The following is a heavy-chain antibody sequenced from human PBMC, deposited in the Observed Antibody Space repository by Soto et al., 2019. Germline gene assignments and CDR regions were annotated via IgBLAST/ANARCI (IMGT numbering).Heavy chain of an antibody. J-gene: IGHJ6*02. Sequence: EVQLLESGGGLVQPGGSLRLSCAASGFTFSSYAMSWVRQAPGKGLEWVSAISGSGGSTYYADSVKGRFTISRDNSKNTLYLQMNSLRAEDTAVYYCAKDSPITMVRGVIGPYYYYGMDVWGQGTTVTVSS. CDR1: GFTFSSYA. V-gene: IGHV3-23*01. CDR3: AKDSPITMVRGVIGPYYYYGMDV. CDR2: ISGSGGST. D-gene: IGHD3-10*01.